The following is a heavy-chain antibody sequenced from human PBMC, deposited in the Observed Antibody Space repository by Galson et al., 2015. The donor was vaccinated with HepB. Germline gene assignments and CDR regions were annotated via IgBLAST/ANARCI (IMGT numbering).Heavy chain of an antibody. CDR2: TSYDGSNK. D-gene: IGHD3-9*01. CDR1: GFTFSSYG. CDR3: AKELYFRDYYGMDV. V-gene: IGHV3-30*18. Sequence: SLRLSCAASGFTFSSYGMHWVRQAPGKGLEWVAVTSYDGSNKYYADSVKGRFTISRDNSKNTLYLQMNSLRAEDTAVYYCAKELYFRDYYGMDVWGQGTTVTVSS. J-gene: IGHJ6*02.